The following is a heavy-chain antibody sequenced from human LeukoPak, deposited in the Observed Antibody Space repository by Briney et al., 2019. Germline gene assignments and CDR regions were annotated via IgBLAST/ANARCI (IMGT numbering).Heavy chain of an antibody. J-gene: IGHJ4*02. Sequence: GESLKISCKGSGYSFTTYWIGWVRQMPGKGLEWMGINYPGDSDTRYSPPFQGQVTISADKSISTAYLQWSSLKASDTAMYYCARFSGSGWSIYYFDYWGQGTLVTVSS. CDR1: GYSFTTYW. CDR2: NYPGDSDT. CDR3: ARFSGSGWSIYYFDY. V-gene: IGHV5-51*01. D-gene: IGHD6-19*01.